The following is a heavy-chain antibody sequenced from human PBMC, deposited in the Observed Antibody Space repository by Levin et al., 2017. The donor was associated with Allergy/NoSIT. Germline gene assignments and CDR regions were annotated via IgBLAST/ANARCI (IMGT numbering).Heavy chain of an antibody. J-gene: IGHJ6*02. CDR3: ARPTGYYGSGSFGHYGMDV. Sequence: GESLKISCKASGYTFSGYYMHWVRQAPGQGLEWMGWINPNSGGTNYAQKFQGRVTMTRDTSISTAYMELSRLRSDDTAVYYCARPTGYYGSGSFGHYGMDVWGQGTTVTVSS. CDR2: INPNSGGT. D-gene: IGHD3-10*01. CDR1: GYTFSGYY. V-gene: IGHV1-2*02.